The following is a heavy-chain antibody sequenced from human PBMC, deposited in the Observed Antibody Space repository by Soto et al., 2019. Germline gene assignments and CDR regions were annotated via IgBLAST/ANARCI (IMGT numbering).Heavy chain of an antibody. CDR2: ISADTGNT. V-gene: IGHV1-18*01. J-gene: IGHJ4*02. D-gene: IGHD2-21*02. CDR1: GFTFSNYG. Sequence: ASVKVSCKASGFTFSNYGVSWVRQAPGQGLEWMGWISADTGNTNYAQKLQGRVTMTTDTSTNTAYMELRSLRAEDTAVYYCARDDAPTAPSTFDYWGQGALVTVSS. CDR3: ARDDAPTAPSTFDY.